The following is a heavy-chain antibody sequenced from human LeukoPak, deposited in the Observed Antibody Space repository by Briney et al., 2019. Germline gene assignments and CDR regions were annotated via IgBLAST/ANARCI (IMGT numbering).Heavy chain of an antibody. CDR3: ARDGSVTYHTAFDY. J-gene: IGHJ4*02. CDR1: GFTFSNYW. CDR2: INEDGSEK. V-gene: IGHV3-7*01. D-gene: IGHD6-19*01. Sequence: PGGSLRLSCSVSGFTFSNYWMTWVRQPPGRGLECLAIINEDGSEKHHVDSVKGRFTISRDNAKNLLFLEMNSLRDEDTAVYYCARDGSVTYHTAFDYWGQGTLVSVS.